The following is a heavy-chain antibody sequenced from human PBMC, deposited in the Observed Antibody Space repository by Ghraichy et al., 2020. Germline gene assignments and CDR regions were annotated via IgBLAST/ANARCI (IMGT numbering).Heavy chain of an antibody. D-gene: IGHD3-10*01. Sequence: SVKVSCKASGGTLSSYSFHWVRQPPGQGLELMGGIIPSFGTPNYAQKFQGRLTLTADASTTTAYVELTGLRSEDTAIYFFAKMDASGSFFDYWGQGTLVTVSS. V-gene: IGHV1-69*13. CDR2: IIPSFGTP. CDR1: GGTLSSYS. J-gene: IGHJ4*01. CDR3: AKMDASGSFFDY.